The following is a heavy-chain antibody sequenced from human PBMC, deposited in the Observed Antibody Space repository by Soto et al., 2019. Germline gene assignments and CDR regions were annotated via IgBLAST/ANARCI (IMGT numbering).Heavy chain of an antibody. CDR2: IGYSGAT. D-gene: IGHD2-15*01. J-gene: IGHJ5*02. Sequence: PSETLSLTCTVSGGSITSGGSFWSWIRQHPGKGPEWIAFIGYSGATSYNPSLASRVTISADTYKSQFSLNLRSVTAADTAVYYCARGGASSKWFAPWGQGNLVT. V-gene: IGHV4-31*03. CDR3: ARGGASSKWFAP. CDR1: GGSITSGGSF.